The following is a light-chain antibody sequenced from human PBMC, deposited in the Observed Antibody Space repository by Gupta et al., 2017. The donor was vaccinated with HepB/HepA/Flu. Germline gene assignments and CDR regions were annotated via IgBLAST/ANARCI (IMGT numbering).Light chain of an antibody. CDR2: RNN. J-gene: IGLJ3*02. CDR3: AAWDDSLSGPGV. V-gene: IGLV1-47*01. CDR1: SSNIGSNY. Sequence: SVLTQPPSASGTPWQKVTLSCSRSSSNIGSNYVNWYQQLPGTAPKLLIYRNNQRPSVVPDRFSGSKSGTSASLAISGLRSEDEADYYCAAWDDSLSGPGVFGGGTKLTVL.